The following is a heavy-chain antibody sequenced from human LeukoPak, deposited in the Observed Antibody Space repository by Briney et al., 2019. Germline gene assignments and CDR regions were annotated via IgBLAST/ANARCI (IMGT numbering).Heavy chain of an antibody. V-gene: IGHV3-11*04. CDR3: AKEKGRPYGSSFDY. CDR1: GITFSDSY. J-gene: IGHJ4*02. Sequence: GGSLRLSCAASGITFSDSYMSWIRQAPGKGLEWVSYISGSGTTIYYADSVKGRFTISRDNSKNTLYLQMNSLTAEDTAVYYCAKEKGRPYGSSFDYWGQGTLVTVSS. D-gene: IGHD4-17*01. CDR2: ISGSGTTI.